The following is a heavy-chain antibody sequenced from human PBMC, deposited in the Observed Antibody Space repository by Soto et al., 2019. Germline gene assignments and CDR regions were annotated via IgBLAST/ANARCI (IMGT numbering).Heavy chain of an antibody. D-gene: IGHD2-15*01. V-gene: IGHV1-58*02. CDR1: GFTFTSSA. CDR2: IVVGSGNT. CDR3: AATLYCSGGSCYSLAFDI. Sequence: SVKVSCKASGFTFTSSAMQWVRQARGQRLEWIGWIVVGSGNTNYAQKFQERVTITRDMSTSTAYMELSSLRSEDTAVYYCAATLYCSGGSCYSLAFDIWGQGTMVTVSS. J-gene: IGHJ3*02.